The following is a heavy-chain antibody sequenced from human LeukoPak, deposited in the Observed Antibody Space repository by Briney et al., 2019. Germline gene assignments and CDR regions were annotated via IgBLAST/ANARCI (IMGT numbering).Heavy chain of an antibody. CDR2: ISGSSSTI. CDR3: ARDCGDDYGDYYYYMDV. V-gene: IGHV3-11*04. Sequence: GGSLRLSCAASGFTFSDYYMSWIRQAPGKGLEWVSYISGSSSTIYYADSVKGRFSISRDNAKNSLYLQMNSLRAEDTAVYYCARDCGDDYGDYYYYMDVWGKGTTVTVSS. J-gene: IGHJ6*03. CDR1: GFTFSDYY. D-gene: IGHD4-17*01.